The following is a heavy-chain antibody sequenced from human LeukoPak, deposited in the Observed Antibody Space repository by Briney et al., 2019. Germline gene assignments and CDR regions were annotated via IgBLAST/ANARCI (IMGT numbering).Heavy chain of an antibody. Sequence: PGGSLRLSCAASGFTFSSYSMNWVRQAPGKGLEWVSSISSSSSYIYYADSVKGRFTISRDNAKNSLYLQMNSLRAEDTAVYYCARDLSGWYGRYYFDYWGQGTLVTVSS. D-gene: IGHD6-19*01. CDR1: GFTFSSYS. V-gene: IGHV3-21*01. CDR2: ISSSSSYI. CDR3: ARDLSGWYGRYYFDY. J-gene: IGHJ4*02.